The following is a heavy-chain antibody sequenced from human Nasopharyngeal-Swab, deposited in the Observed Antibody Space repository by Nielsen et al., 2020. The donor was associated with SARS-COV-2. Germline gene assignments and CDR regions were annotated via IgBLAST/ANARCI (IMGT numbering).Heavy chain of an antibody. Sequence: GESLKISCEASGFTFTSYSINWFRQAPGKGLEWASLIGHDGRATFYPDSLKGRFTTSRDNAQNLVYLQINSLRAEDTAVYYCARDGSGWSRDYWGQGTLVIVSS. J-gene: IGHJ4*02. V-gene: IGHV3-21*06. CDR1: GFTFTSYS. CDR3: ARDGSGWSRDY. CDR2: IGHDGRAT. D-gene: IGHD6-13*01.